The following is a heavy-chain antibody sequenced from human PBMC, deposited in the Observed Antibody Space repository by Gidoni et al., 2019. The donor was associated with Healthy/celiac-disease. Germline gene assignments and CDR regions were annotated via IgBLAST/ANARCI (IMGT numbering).Heavy chain of an antibody. CDR2: FDPEYGET. D-gene: IGHD3-10*01. V-gene: IGHV1-24*01. J-gene: IGHJ4*02. Sequence: QVQLVQSGAEVKQPGASVKVSCKVSGYTLTELSMHGVRQAPGKGLEWMGGFDPEYGETIYAQKFQGRVTMTEDTSTDTAYMELSSLRSEDTAVYYCATLGRSGPGGDYFDYWGQGTLVTVSS. CDR3: ATLGRSGPGGDYFDY. CDR1: GYTLTELS.